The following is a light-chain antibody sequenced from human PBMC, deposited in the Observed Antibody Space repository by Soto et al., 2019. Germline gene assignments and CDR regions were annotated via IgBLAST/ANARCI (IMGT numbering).Light chain of an antibody. V-gene: IGLV2-14*03. J-gene: IGLJ2*01. CDR3: SSYTSSSTLVV. CDR2: DVS. Sequence: QSALTQPRSASGSPGQSITISCTGTSSDVGGYNYVSWYQQHPAKAPKLIIFDVSKRPSGVPNRFSGSKSSNTASLTISGLQAEDEADYYCSSYTSSSTLVVFGGGTKVTVL. CDR1: SSDVGGYNY.